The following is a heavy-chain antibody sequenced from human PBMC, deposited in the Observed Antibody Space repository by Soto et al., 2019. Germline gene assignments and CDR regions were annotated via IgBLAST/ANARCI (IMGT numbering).Heavy chain of an antibody. CDR1: GYAFTKYY. D-gene: IGHD3-10*01. Sequence: ASVTVSCTASGYAFTKYYMHWVRQAPGQGPEWMGIINPSGGSSSYAQKFQGRVTMTKASSTSTVYMELRGLRSDDTAVYYCARDRYYYGSGSYYISWFDPWGQGTLVTVSS. J-gene: IGHJ5*02. CDR3: ARDRYYYGSGSYYISWFDP. CDR2: INPSGGSS. V-gene: IGHV1-46*01.